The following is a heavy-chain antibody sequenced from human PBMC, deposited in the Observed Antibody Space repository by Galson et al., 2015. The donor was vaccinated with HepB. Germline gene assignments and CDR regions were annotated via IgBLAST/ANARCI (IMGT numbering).Heavy chain of an antibody. V-gene: IGHV3-74*01. J-gene: IGHJ4*02. CDR1: GFTFSSYW. CDR2: INSDGSST. D-gene: IGHD2-15*01. CDR3: SRGRHCGSGKCYSDY. Sequence: SLRLSCAASGFTFSSYWMHWVRQAPGKGLVWVSRINSDGSSTSYADSVKGRFTISRDNAKNTLYLQMNSLRAEDTAMYYCSRGRHCGSGKCYSDYWGQGTLVTVSS.